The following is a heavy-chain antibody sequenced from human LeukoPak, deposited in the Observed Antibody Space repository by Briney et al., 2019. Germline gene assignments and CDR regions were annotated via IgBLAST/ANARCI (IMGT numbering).Heavy chain of an antibody. Sequence: SETLSLTCTVSGGSINSSSYYWGWLRQPPGEALEWIGSIYHSGYTYYTPSLKSRVTISVDTSKSQFSLKLSSVTAADTAVYYCARSSMFRGVTVDYWGQGTLVTVSS. CDR2: IYHSGYT. D-gene: IGHD3-10*01. CDR1: GGSINSSSYY. V-gene: IGHV4-39*01. J-gene: IGHJ4*02. CDR3: ARSSMFRGVTVDY.